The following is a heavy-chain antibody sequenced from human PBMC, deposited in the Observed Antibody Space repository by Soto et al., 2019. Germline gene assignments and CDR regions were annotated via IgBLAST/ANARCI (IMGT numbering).Heavy chain of an antibody. V-gene: IGHV3-21*01. Sequence: GGSLRLSCAASGFTFSSYSMNWVRQAPGKGLEWVSAISDSSSYIYYADSVKGRFTVSRDNAKNLLYLEMNNLRAEDSAVYYCARVTGSNYQSIKHWGQGTLVTVSS. J-gene: IGHJ1*01. CDR2: ISDSSSYI. D-gene: IGHD3-10*01. CDR1: GFTFSSYS. CDR3: ARVTGSNYQSIKH.